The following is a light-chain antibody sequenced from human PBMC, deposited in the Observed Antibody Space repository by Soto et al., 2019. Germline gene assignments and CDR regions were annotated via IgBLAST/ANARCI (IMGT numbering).Light chain of an antibody. CDR2: GAS. CDR1: QSVSSSY. Sequence: EIVLTQSPGTLSLSPGEIATLSCRASQSVSSSYLAWYQQQPGQAPRLLIHGASRRATGIPDRFSGGGSGTDFTLTISSLEPEDFAVYYCQQRSNWPPITFGQGTRLEI. J-gene: IGKJ5*01. CDR3: QQRSNWPPIT. V-gene: IGKV3D-20*02.